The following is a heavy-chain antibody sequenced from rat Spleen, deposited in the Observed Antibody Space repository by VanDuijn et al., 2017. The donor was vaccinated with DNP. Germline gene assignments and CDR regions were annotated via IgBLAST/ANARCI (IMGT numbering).Heavy chain of an antibody. Sequence: EVQLVESGGDLVQPGRSLKLSCAATGFTFSDYNMAWVRQAPKKGLEWVATIIYDGSRTYYRDSVKGRFTISRDNAKSTLYLQMDSLRSEDTATYYCATLGIIRGTIYWGQGVMVTVSS. CDR1: GFTFSDYN. CDR3: ATLGIIRGTIY. J-gene: IGHJ2*01. CDR2: IIYDGSRT. V-gene: IGHV5S10*01. D-gene: IGHD4-3*01.